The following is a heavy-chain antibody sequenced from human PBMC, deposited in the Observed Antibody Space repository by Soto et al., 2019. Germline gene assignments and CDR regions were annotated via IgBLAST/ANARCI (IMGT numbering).Heavy chain of an antibody. J-gene: IGHJ6*03. CDR1: GFTFSDDY. D-gene: IGHD4-4*01. CDR2: MSSSGNTI. V-gene: IGHV3-11*01. CDR3: ARVPDSAYSHSYMDV. Sequence: QVQLVASGGGLVKPGGSLRLSCAASGFTFSDDYMNWLRQAPGKGLEWVSYMSSSGNTIYYADSVKGRFTISRDNAKSSVYLQMNRLRAEDTAVYYCARVPDSAYSHSYMDVWGKGITVTVSS.